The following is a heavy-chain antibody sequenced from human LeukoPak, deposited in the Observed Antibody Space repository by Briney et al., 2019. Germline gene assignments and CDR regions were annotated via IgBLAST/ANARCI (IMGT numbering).Heavy chain of an antibody. V-gene: IGHV4-61*02. CDR1: GGSISSGSYY. CDR3: ARETVEMATII. D-gene: IGHD5-24*01. CDR2: IYTSGST. Sequence: SETLSLTCTVSGGSISSGSYYWSWIRQPAGTGLEWIGRIYTSGSTNYNPSLKSRVTISVDTSKNQFSLKLSSVTAADTAVYYCARETVEMATIIWGQGTLVTVSS. J-gene: IGHJ4*02.